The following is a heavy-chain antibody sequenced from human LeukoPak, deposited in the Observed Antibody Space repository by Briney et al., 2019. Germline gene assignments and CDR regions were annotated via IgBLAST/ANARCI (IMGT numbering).Heavy chain of an antibody. J-gene: IGHJ4*02. CDR2: IYSGGST. V-gene: IGHV3-53*01. D-gene: IGHD5-12*01. Sequence: GGSLRLSCAASGFTVSSNYMSWVRQAPGKGLEWVSVIYSGGSTYYADSVKGRFTISGDNSKNTVYLQMNNVRAEDTAVYYCAKDGAWLRFDDWGQGTLVTVSS. CDR3: AKDGAWLRFDD. CDR1: GFTVSSNY.